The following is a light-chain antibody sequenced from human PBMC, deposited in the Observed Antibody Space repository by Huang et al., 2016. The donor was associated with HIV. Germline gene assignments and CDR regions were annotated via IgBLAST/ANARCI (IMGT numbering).Light chain of an antibody. Sequence: DIQMTQSPSSLFASVGDRVTITCQASQDISNYLYWYQQKPGKAPKLLIYDASKLETGVPSSFSGSGSGTDFTFTISSLQPEDIATYYCQQYDNLPYTFGQGTKLEIK. V-gene: IGKV1-33*01. CDR1: QDISNY. CDR2: DAS. J-gene: IGKJ2*01. CDR3: QQYDNLPYT.